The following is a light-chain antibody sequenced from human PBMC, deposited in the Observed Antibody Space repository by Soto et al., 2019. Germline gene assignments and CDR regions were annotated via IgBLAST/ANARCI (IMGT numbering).Light chain of an antibody. CDR2: EVN. CDR3: SSYAGSSNV. J-gene: IGLJ1*01. V-gene: IGLV2-8*01. Sequence: CSGLSSDVGGYNYVSWYQQHPGKAPKLMIYEVNKRPSGVPDRFSGSKSGNTASLTVSGLQAEDEADYYCSSYAGSSNVVGTGTKV. CDR1: SSDVGGYNY.